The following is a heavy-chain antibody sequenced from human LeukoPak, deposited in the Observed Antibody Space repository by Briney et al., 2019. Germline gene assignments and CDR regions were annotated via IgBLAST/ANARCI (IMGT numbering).Heavy chain of an antibody. Sequence: PGASVRVSCKASGYTFTGYYMHWVRQAPGQGLEWMGWTKPNSGGTNYAQTFQGRVTMTRDTSISTAYMELSRLRSDDTAVYYCPTTRLQEPINWFDPWGQGTLVTVSS. D-gene: IGHD4-11*01. CDR2: TKPNSGGT. CDR1: GYTFTGYY. CDR3: PTTRLQEPINWFDP. V-gene: IGHV1-2*02. J-gene: IGHJ5*02.